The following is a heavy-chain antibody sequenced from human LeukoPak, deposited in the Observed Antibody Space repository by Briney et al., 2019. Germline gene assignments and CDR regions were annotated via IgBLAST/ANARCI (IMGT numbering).Heavy chain of an antibody. Sequence: PSETLSLTCTVSGGSISSGGYYWSWIRQHPGKGQEWIGYIYYSGGTYYNPSLKSRVTISVDTSKNQFSLKLSSVTAADTAVYYCARTQSDAFDIWGQGTMVTVSS. CDR3: ARTQSDAFDI. CDR2: IYYSGGT. CDR1: GGSISSGGYY. J-gene: IGHJ3*02. V-gene: IGHV4-31*03.